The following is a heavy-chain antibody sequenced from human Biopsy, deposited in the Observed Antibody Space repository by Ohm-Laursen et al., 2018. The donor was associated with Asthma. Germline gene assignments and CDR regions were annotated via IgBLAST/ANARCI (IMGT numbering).Heavy chain of an antibody. CDR3: ARVAYGDLTCFDP. D-gene: IGHD4-17*01. V-gene: IGHV3-74*01. J-gene: IGHJ5*02. CDR2: INSDGSST. Sequence: SLRLSCAASGFTFSSYWMHWVRQAPGKGLVWVSRINSDGSSTSYADSVKGRFTISRDNAKNTLYLQMNSLRAEETAVFYCARVAYGDLTCFDPWGQGTLVAVSS. CDR1: GFTFSSYW.